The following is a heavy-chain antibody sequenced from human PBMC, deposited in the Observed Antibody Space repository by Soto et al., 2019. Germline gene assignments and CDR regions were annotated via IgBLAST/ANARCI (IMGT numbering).Heavy chain of an antibody. CDR3: AKGATSTAATPWFDT. J-gene: IGHJ5*02. CDR2: ISGSGDST. D-gene: IGHD1-1*01. V-gene: IGHV3-23*01. CDR1: GFTFSSYA. Sequence: EVQLLESGGDLVQPGGSLRLPCVVSGFTFSSYAMSWVRQAPGKGLEWVSTISGSGDSTYYTDSVKGRFTVSRDNSKNTMDLEMNTLRAEDTAVYYCAKGATSTAATPWFDTWGQGTLVSVSS.